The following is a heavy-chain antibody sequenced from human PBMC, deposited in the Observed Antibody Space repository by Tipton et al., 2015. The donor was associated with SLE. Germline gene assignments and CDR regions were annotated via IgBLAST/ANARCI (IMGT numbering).Heavy chain of an antibody. V-gene: IGHV4-38-2*02. J-gene: IGHJ5*02. CDR3: ARDPTIMVTFYERNWFDP. CDR1: GYSISSNYY. CDR2: INHSGST. D-gene: IGHD3-16*01. Sequence: GLVKPSETLSLTCTVSGYSISSNYYWGWIRQSPGKGLEWIGSINHSGSTHYNPSFKSRITISVDTSKNQFSLNLSSVTAADTAIYYCARDPTIMVTFYERNWFDPWGHGTLVTVSS.